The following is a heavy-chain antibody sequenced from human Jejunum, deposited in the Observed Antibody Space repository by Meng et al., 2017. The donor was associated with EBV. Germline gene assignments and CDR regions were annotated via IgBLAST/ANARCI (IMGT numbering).Heavy chain of an antibody. D-gene: IGHD2-15*01. Sequence: QVQLVQSGAEVKEPGASVKVSRKASGYTFTNYGVSWVRQAPGQGLEWMGWISAYNGNTDYAQKLQGRVTMTTDTPTSTAYMELRSLRSDDTAVYYCTILSHCDGGICYSYDYWGQGTLVTVSS. CDR1: GYTFTNYG. CDR2: ISAYNGNT. J-gene: IGHJ4*02. CDR3: TILSHCDGGICYSYDY. V-gene: IGHV1-18*01.